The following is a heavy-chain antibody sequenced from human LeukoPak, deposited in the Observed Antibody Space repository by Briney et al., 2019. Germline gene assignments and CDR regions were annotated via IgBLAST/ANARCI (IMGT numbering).Heavy chain of an antibody. CDR1: GDSMNSNAFW. Sequence: SETLSLTCSVTGDSMNSNAFWWGWVRQPPGKRLEWIGSVSYSGSANYNPSLKSRVIISVDTSKNQVSLQLSSVTAADTAVYYCARLWSFYYDSRGNWFDSWGQGTLVPVSS. V-gene: IGHV4-39*01. D-gene: IGHD3-22*01. J-gene: IGHJ5*01. CDR3: ARLWSFYYDSRGNWFDS. CDR2: VSYSGSA.